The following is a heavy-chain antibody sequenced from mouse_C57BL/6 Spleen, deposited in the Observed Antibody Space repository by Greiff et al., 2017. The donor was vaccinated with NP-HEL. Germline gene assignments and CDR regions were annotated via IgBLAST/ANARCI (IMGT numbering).Heavy chain of an antibody. CDR2: INPSSGYT. CDR3: AKGALWYFDV. J-gene: IGHJ1*03. Sequence: QVHVKQSGAELAKPGASVKLSCKASGYTFTSYWMHWVKQRPGQGLEWIGYINPSSGYTKYNQKFKDKATLTADKSSSTAYMQLSSLTYEDSAVYYCAKGALWYFDVWGTGTTVTVSS. V-gene: IGHV1-7*01. CDR1: GYTFTSYW.